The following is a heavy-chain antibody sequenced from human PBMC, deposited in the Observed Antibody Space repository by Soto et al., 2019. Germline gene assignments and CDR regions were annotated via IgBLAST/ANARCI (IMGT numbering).Heavy chain of an antibody. Sequence: QVQLVESGGGVVQPGRSLRLSCVASGFTFSQYGFHWVRKAPGKGLEWVALISYSKSVIKYGDSVKGRFTVSRDNSTNTVFLQMDSLRPEDTAIYYCAKAGLPFYSNSAGFHFYAWGQGTLVTVSS. D-gene: IGHD4-4*01. CDR3: AKAGLPFYSNSAGFHFYA. CDR2: ISYSKSVI. V-gene: IGHV3-30*18. CDR1: GFTFSQYG. J-gene: IGHJ4*02.